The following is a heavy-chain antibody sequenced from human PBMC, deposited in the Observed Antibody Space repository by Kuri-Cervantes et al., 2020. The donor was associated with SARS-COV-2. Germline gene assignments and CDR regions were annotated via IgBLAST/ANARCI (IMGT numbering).Heavy chain of an antibody. D-gene: IGHD2-15*01. J-gene: IGHJ3*02. CDR1: GFTFSSYA. V-gene: IGHV3-23*01. Sequence: GESLKISCAASGFTFSSYAMSWVRQAPGKGLEWVSAISGSGGSTYYADSVKGRFTISRDNAKNSLYLQMNSLRDEDTAVNYCASPVVVAAPGAFDIWGQGTMVTVSS. CDR2: ISGSGGST. CDR3: ASPVVVAAPGAFDI.